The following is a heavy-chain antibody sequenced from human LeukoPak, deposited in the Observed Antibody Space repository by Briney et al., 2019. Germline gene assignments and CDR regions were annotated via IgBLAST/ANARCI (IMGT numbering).Heavy chain of an antibody. CDR3: VGDQVDDTGYLR. V-gene: IGHV3-64D*06. CDR1: GFIFSTYT. D-gene: IGHD5-12*01. J-gene: IGHJ4*02. CDR2: INGDGRTT. Sequence: GGSLRLSCSASGFIFSTYTMYWVRQAPGKGLEYVSVINGDGRTTYYIDSVKGRFTISRDNSKNTLYLQMSSLRADDTAVYYCVGDQVDDTGYLRWGQGTRVTVSA.